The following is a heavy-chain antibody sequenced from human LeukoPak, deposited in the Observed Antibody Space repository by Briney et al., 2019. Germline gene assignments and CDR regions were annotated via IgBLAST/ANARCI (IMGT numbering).Heavy chain of an antibody. V-gene: IGHV3-66*01. Sequence: GGSLRLSCAASGFTFSSYGMSWVRQAPGKGLEWVSVIYSGGSTYYADSVKGRFTISRDNSKNTLYLQMNSLRAEDTAVYYCARGGGPYYFDYWGQGTLVTVSS. CDR2: IYSGGST. CDR1: GFTFSSYG. D-gene: IGHD6-25*01. J-gene: IGHJ4*02. CDR3: ARGGGPYYFDY.